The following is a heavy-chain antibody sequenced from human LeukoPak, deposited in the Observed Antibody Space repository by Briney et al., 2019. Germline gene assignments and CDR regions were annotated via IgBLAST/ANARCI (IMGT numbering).Heavy chain of an antibody. V-gene: IGHV4-59*12. D-gene: IGHD1-26*01. CDR3: ARGQALVGAALYYFDY. J-gene: IGHJ4*02. CDR2: IFYSGST. Sequence: SETLSLTCTVSGGSISSYYWSWIRQPPGKGLEWIGYIFYSGSTNYNPSLKSRVTISVDTSKNQFSLKLSSVAAADTAVYYCARGQALVGAALYYFDYWGQGTLVTVSS. CDR1: GGSISSYY.